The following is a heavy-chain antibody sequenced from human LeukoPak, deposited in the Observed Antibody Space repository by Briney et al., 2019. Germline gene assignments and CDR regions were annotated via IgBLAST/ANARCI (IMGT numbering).Heavy chain of an antibody. CDR1: GFAFSSCA. J-gene: IGHJ5*02. CDR3: AKAAYGDYVNWFDP. CDR2: ISGSAGST. Sequence: GGSLRLSCAASGFAFSSCAMSWVRQAPGKGLEWVSGISGSAGSTNYADSVKGRFTISRDNSKNTLYLQMNSLRAEDTALYYCAKAAYGDYVNWFDPWGQGTLVTVSS. V-gene: IGHV3-23*01. D-gene: IGHD4-17*01.